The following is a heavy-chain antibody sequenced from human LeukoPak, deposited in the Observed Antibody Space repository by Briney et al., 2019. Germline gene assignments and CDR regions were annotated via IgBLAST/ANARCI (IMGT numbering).Heavy chain of an antibody. CDR3: AKDGLYYYDSSGYYRFDY. Sequence: PGGSLRLSCAASGFYAMSWVRQAPGKGLEWVSAISGSGGSTYYADSVKGRFTISRDNSKNTPYLQMNSLRAEDTAVYYCAKDGLYYYDSSGYYRFDYWGQGTLVTVSS. CDR2: ISGSGGST. V-gene: IGHV3-23*01. D-gene: IGHD3-22*01. CDR1: GFYA. J-gene: IGHJ4*02.